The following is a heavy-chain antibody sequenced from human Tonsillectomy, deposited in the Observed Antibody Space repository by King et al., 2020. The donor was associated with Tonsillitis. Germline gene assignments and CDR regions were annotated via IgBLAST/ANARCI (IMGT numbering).Heavy chain of an antibody. J-gene: IGHJ4*02. CDR2: ISDNSHTI. V-gene: IGHV3-48*01. CDR1: GFTFSSHS. D-gene: IGHD2-15*01. Sequence: VQLVESGGDLVQPGGSLRLSCATSGFTFSSHSMSWVRQAPGKGLEWVSYISDNSHTIYYTDSVKGRFTISRDNAKNSLYLQMSNLRVEDTAVYYCARGDQIAASRFDYWGQGILVTVSS. CDR3: ARGDQIAASRFDY.